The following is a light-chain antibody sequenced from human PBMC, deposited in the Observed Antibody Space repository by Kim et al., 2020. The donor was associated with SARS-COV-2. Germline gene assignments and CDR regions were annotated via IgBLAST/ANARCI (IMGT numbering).Light chain of an antibody. V-gene: IGKV1-5*03. CDR2: KDS. Sequence: RSASVGDRDTITCRASQRISSWLVWYQKKPGKAPKVLISKDSTLESGVSSRFSGSGSGTEFTLTISSLQPDDFATYSCQQYKSWYTFGQGTKLEI. J-gene: IGKJ2*01. CDR3: QQYKSWYT. CDR1: QRISSW.